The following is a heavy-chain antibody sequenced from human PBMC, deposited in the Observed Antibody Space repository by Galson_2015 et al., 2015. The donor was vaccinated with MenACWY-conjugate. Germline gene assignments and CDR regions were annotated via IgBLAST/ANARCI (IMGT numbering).Heavy chain of an antibody. J-gene: IGHJ4*02. CDR2: VILTRATT. V-gene: IGHV1-69*13. D-gene: IGHD2-15*01. CDR1: GGTFSSYG. Sequence: SVKVSCKASGGTFSSYGTSWGRQAPGQGREWLGGVILTRATTDYSRKFQDRVTITADESTTTAYMEMNSLTSEDTAVYYCARDPRDKLPDYWSQATQSTVS. CDR3: ARDPRDKLPDY.